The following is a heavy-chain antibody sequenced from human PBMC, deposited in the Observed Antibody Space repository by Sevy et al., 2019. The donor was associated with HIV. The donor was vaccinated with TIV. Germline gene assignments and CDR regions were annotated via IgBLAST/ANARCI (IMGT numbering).Heavy chain of an antibody. CDR1: GYTFTDYY. D-gene: IGHD2-2*01. CDR2: INPKSGGT. V-gene: IGHV1-2*06. CDR3: ARYCSSTRCYVPPFDY. J-gene: IGHJ4*02. Sequence: ASVKVSCKASGYTFTDYYMHWVRQAPGQGLEWMGRINPKSGGTKYAQKNQGRVTMTRDTSISTAYMQLSRLGTDDTAVYYCARYCSSTRCYVPPFDYWGQGTLVTVSP.